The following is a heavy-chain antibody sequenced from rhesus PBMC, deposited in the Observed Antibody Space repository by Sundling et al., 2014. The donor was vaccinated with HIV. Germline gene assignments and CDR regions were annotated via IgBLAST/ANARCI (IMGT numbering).Heavy chain of an antibody. CDR2: IGGSRGST. Sequence: QVQLQESGPGLVKPSETLSLTCAVSGGSISGYKWNWIRQSSGKGLEWIGDIGGSRGSTYYNPSLKSRVTISRDTSKNQVSLKLSNVTAADMAVYYCARGTGVIIPFDYWGQGVLVTVSS. V-gene: IGHV4-165*01. CDR1: GGSISGYK. D-gene: IGHD3-22*01. CDR3: ARGTGVIIPFDY. J-gene: IGHJ4*01.